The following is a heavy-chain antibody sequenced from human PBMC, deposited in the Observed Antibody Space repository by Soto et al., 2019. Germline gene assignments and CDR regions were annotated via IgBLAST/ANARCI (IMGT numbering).Heavy chain of an antibody. CDR1: GGSLSSYY. Sequence: SATLSLTCTVSGGSLSSYYWTWIRQSPGKGLEWIGYVYFSGSTNYNPALKSRGAISIDTSKNQLSLRLASVTAADTAFYYGGSVRPSGYDLSCGQVTLGAASS. CDR2: VYFSGST. V-gene: IGHV4-59*01. CDR3: GSVRPSGYDLS. J-gene: IGHJ5*02. D-gene: IGHD6-25*01.